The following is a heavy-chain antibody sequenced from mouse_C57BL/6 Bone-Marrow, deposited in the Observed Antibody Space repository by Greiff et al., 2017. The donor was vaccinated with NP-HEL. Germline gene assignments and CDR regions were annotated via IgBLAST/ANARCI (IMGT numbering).Heavy chain of an antibody. D-gene: IGHD2-3*01. CDR1: GFTFSSYA. V-gene: IGHV5-9-1*02. CDR2: ISSGGDYI. J-gene: IGHJ2*01. CDR3: TRDYDGPFDY. Sequence: DVMLVESGEGLVKPGGSLKLSCAASGFTFSSYAMSWVRQTPEKRLEWVAYISSGGDYIYYADTVKGRFTISSDNARNTLYLQMSSLKSEDTAMYYCTRDYDGPFDYWGQGTTLTVSS.